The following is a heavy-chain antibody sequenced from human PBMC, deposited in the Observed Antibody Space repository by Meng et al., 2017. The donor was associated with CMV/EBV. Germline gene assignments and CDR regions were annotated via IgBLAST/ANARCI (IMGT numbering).Heavy chain of an antibody. CDR1: ASFTSYW. D-gene: IGHD2-15*01. Sequence: SCKGSASFTSYWISWVRQMPGKGLEWMGRIDPSDSYTNYSPSFQGHVTISADKSIRTAYLQWSSLKASDTAMYYCARHCSGGSCYLSPWGQGTLVTVSS. V-gene: IGHV5-10-1*01. CDR3: ARHCSGGSCYLSP. CDR2: IDPSDSYT. J-gene: IGHJ5*01.